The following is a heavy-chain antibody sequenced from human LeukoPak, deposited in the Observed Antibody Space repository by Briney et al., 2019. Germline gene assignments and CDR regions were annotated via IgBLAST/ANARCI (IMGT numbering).Heavy chain of an antibody. V-gene: IGHV4-61*02. J-gene: IGHJ6*02. Sequence: TLSLTCTVSGGSLSSVRYYWSWTRHPAGKGLEWIGRTYTSGSTNYNPSLKSRVTISVDTTKKQFSLKLSSVTAAGTAVYYWAGGGSSPPHCCGMDGWGQGTTVTVSS. CDR2: TYTSGST. D-gene: IGHD6-6*01. CDR1: GGSLSSVRYY. CDR3: AGGGSSPPHCCGMDG.